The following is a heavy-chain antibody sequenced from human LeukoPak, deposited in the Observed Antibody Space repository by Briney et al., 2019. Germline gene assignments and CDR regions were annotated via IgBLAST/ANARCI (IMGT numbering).Heavy chain of an antibody. V-gene: IGHV1-46*01. J-gene: IGHJ3*02. CDR2: INPSGGST. D-gene: IGHD4-11*01. Sequence: ASVKVSCKASGGTFSSYAISWVRQAPGQGLEWMGIINPSGGSTSYAQKFQGRVTMTRDMSTSTVYMELSSLRSEDTAVYYCARVATDAVPTVDAFDIWGQGTMVTVSS. CDR1: GGTFSSYA. CDR3: ARVATDAVPTVDAFDI.